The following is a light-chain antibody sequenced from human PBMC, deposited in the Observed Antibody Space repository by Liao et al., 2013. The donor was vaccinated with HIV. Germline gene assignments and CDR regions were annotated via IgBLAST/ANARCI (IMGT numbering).Light chain of an antibody. Sequence: SYVLTQPPSVSVAPGKTANITCGGNNVGSKSVHWYQQKPGQAPVLVIYYDSDRPSGIPERFSGSNSGNTATLTISRVEAGDEADYYCQVWDSSSDHHVFGTGTKVTVL. J-gene: IGLJ1*01. V-gene: IGLV3-21*01. CDR1: NVGSKS. CDR2: YDS. CDR3: QVWDSSSDHHV.